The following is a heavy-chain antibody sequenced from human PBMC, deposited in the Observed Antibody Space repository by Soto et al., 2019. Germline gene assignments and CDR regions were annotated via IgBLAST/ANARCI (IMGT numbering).Heavy chain of an antibody. V-gene: IGHV3-21*01. CDR3: AGGSIAARPYNWFAP. Sequence: GESLKISCAASGFTFSSYSMNWVRQAPGKGLEWVSSISSSSSYIYYADSVKGRFTISRDNAKNSLYLQMNSLRAEDTAVYYCAGGSIAARPYNWFAPWGQGTLVTVSS. CDR2: ISSSSSYI. CDR1: GFTFSSYS. D-gene: IGHD6-6*01. J-gene: IGHJ5*02.